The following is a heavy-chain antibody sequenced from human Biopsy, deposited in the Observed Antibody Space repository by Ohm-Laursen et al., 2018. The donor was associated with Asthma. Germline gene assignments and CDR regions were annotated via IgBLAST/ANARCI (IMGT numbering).Heavy chain of an antibody. CDR2: ISVYNGNT. CDR1: GYTFNSAG. D-gene: IGHD3-10*01. CDR3: ARAVDYSHYYGIDV. J-gene: IGHJ6*02. V-gene: IGHV1-18*01. Sequence: SVKVSCKTSGYTFNSAGITWVRQAPGQGLEWMGWISVYNGNTKVAQKLQDRVTMITDTSTSTAYMELRSLRPDDTAVYFCARAVDYSHYYGIDVWGQGTTVTV.